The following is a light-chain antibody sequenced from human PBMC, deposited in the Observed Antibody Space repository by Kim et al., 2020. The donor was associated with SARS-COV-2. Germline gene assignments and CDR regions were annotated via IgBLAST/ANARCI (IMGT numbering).Light chain of an antibody. J-gene: IGKJ4*01. CDR1: QSINGDK. CDR2: GAS. Sequence: SPGERATLCCRASQSINGDKLAWYQQKPGQAPRLLMYGASSRATGIPDRFSGSGSGRDFTLAISRLEPEDFAVFYCQQYGNSPLTFGGGTKVDIK. V-gene: IGKV3-20*01. CDR3: QQYGNSPLT.